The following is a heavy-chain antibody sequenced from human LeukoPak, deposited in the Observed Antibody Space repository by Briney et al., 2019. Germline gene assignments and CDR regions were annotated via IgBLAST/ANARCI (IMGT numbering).Heavy chain of an antibody. V-gene: IGHV4-61*02. CDR1: GGSISRGGYH. J-gene: IGHJ4*02. CDR3: ARGSYLEVSLFDY. CDR2: FFTSGTP. Sequence: SQTLSLTCTVSGGSISRGGYHWSWIRQPAGKGLEWIGRFFTSGTPNYNPSLKSRVTISVDTSKNQFSLKLSSVTAADTAVYYCARGSYLEVSLFDYWGQGTLVTVSS. D-gene: IGHD1-1*01.